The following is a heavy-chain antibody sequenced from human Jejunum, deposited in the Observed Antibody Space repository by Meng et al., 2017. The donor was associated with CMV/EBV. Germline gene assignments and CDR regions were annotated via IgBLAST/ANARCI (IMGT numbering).Heavy chain of an antibody. CDR1: GFPLAGFA. D-gene: IGHD6-6*01. J-gene: IGHJ4*02. CDR3: AKESQQLVLDY. CDR2: ISWNSGSI. V-gene: IGHV3-9*01. Sequence: CPALGFPLAGFAMPWVRQAPGKGLEWVSCISWNSGSIGYADSVRGRFTISRDNAKNSLYMQMNSLRAEDTALYYCAKESQQLVLDYWGQGTLVTVSS.